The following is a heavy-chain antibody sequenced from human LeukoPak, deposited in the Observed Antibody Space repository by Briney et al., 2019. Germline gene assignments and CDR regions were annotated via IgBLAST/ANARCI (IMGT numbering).Heavy chain of an antibody. J-gene: IGHJ3*02. D-gene: IGHD3-22*01. V-gene: IGHV3-53*01. CDR3: ARGGRGSAAVVAPRSFDI. CDR1: GFTVSSTH. CDR2: TYTGGNS. Sequence: GGSLRLSCAASGFTVSSTHMVWVRQAPGKGLEWVSVTYTGGNSYYAGSVKGRFIISRDITKNTLYLQMNSLRAEDSALYYCARGGRGSAAVVAPRSFDIWGQGTMVTVSS.